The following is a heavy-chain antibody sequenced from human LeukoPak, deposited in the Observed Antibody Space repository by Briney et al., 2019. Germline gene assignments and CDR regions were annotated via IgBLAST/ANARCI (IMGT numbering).Heavy chain of an antibody. V-gene: IGHV3-23*01. CDR3: ARTANFAAGYYIDY. CDR2: ISGSGGST. CDR1: GSTFSSYA. D-gene: IGHD6-13*01. Sequence: GGSLRLSCAASGSTFSSYAMSWVRQAPGKGLEWVSAISGSGGSTYYADSVKGRFTISRDNSKNTLYLQMNSLRAEDTAVYYCARTANFAAGYYIDYWGQGTLVTVSS. J-gene: IGHJ4*02.